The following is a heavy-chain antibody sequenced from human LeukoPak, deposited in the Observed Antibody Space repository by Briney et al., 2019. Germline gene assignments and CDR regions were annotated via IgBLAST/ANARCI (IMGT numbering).Heavy chain of an antibody. V-gene: IGHV3-30*03. CDR3: ARDRAWNYFDY. CDR2: ISNDGSRK. D-gene: IGHD3-3*01. J-gene: IGHJ4*02. CDR1: GFTFGRHG. Sequence: GGSLRLSCAPSGFTFGRHGMHWVRQATGKGLPWVAIISNDGSRKYYAHSVEGRFTISRDNSKNTLYLQMDSLRAEDTAVYYCARDRAWNYFDYWGQGTLVTVSS.